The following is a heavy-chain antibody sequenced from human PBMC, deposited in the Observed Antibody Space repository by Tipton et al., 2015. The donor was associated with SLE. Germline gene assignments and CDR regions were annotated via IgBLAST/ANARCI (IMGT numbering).Heavy chain of an antibody. J-gene: IGHJ4*02. CDR2: IRYDGSNK. V-gene: IGHV3-30*02. CDR1: GFTFSSYG. Sequence: SLRLSCAASGFTFSSYGMHWVSQAPGKGLEWVAFIRYDGSNKYYADSVKGRFTISRDNSKNTLYLQMNSLRAEDTAVYYCAKDRLGAAAGIGYFDYWGQGTLVTVSS. CDR3: AKDRLGAAAGIGYFDY. D-gene: IGHD6-13*01.